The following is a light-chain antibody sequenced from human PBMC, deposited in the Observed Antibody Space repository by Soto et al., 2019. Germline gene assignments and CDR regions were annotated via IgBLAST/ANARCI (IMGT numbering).Light chain of an antibody. J-gene: IGKJ1*01. Sequence: ILMTQSPATLSVSPGERATLSCRASQSVSNNLAWYQQKPGQAPRLLIYDASTRATGIPARFSGSGSGTEFTITISGLQSEDFAVYYCQQYNNWPPWTFGQGTTVEIK. CDR2: DAS. V-gene: IGKV3-15*01. CDR1: QSVSNN. CDR3: QQYNNWPPWT.